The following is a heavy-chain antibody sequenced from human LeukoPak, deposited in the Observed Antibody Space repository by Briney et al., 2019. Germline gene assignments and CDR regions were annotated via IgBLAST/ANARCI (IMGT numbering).Heavy chain of an antibody. Sequence: SETLSLTCTVSGGSISSYYWSWIRQPPGKGLGWIGYIYYSGSTNYNPSLKSRVTISVDTSKNQFSLKLSSVTAADTAVYYCARGGYCTNGVCYTRFAYYYYYGMDVWGQGTTVTVSS. D-gene: IGHD2-8*01. J-gene: IGHJ6*02. CDR2: IYYSGST. V-gene: IGHV4-59*01. CDR3: ARGGYCTNGVCYTRFAYYYYYGMDV. CDR1: GGSISSYY.